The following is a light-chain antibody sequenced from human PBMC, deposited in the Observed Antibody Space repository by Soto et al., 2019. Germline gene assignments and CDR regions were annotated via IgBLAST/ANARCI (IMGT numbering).Light chain of an antibody. V-gene: IGLV2-14*01. CDR3: SSYTSSSFVV. Sequence: QSVLTQPASVSGSPGQSITISCTGTSTDVGTYNYVSWYQQHPGKAPKLMIYEVSKRPSGVSNRFSGSKSGNTASLTISGLQAEDEANYYCSSYTSSSFVVFGGGTKLTVL. CDR2: EVS. J-gene: IGLJ2*01. CDR1: STDVGTYNY.